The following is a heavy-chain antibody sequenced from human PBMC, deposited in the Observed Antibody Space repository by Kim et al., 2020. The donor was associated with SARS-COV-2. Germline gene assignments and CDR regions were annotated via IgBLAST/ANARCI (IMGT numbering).Heavy chain of an antibody. CDR2: IIPILGIA. D-gene: IGHD3-22*01. J-gene: IGHJ6*02. V-gene: IGHV1-69*02. CDR1: GGTFSSYT. CDR3: ASEGYSSGYYSVYYYGMDV. Sequence: SVKVSCKASGGTFSSYTISWVRQAPGQGLEWMGRIIPILGIANYAQKFQGRVTITADKSTSTAYMELSSLRSEDTAVYYCASEGYSSGYYSVYYYGMDVWGQGTTVTVSS.